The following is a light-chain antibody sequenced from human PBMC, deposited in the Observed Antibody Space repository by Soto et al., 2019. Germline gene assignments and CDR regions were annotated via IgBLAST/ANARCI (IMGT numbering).Light chain of an antibody. Sequence: EIVLTQPPGTLSLSPGERATLSCRASQSLSSSYFAWYQQKPGQAPRLLIYGASSRATGIPDRFSGSGSGTDFTLTISRLEPEDFAVYYCQQYGSSPLTFGGGTKVEIK. J-gene: IGKJ4*01. V-gene: IGKV3-20*01. CDR1: QSLSSSY. CDR2: GAS. CDR3: QQYGSSPLT.